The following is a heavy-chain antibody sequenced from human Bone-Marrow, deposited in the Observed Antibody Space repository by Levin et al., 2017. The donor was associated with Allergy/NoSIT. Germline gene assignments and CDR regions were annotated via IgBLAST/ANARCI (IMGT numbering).Heavy chain of an antibody. CDR3: TREHSSGWS. CDR1: GFIFGDYA. J-gene: IGHJ5*02. Sequence: PGGSLRLSCTASGFIFGDYAISWVRQAPGKGLEWISFITSKTYGGTTEYAASVKGRFTISRDDSKSIAYLQMNSLKTEDTAVYYCTREHSSGWSWGQGTLVTVSS. D-gene: IGHD6-19*01. CDR2: ITSKTYGGTT. V-gene: IGHV3-49*04.